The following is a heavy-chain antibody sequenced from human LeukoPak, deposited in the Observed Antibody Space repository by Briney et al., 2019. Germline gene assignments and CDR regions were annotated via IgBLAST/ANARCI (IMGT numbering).Heavy chain of an antibody. Sequence: SETLSLTCTVSGGSISSYYWSWIRQPPGKGLEWTGYIYYSGSTNYNPSLKSRVTISVDTSKNQFSLKLSSVTAADTAVYYCARVGASSGFDYWGQGTLVTVSS. D-gene: IGHD1-26*01. CDR3: ARVGASSGFDY. V-gene: IGHV4-59*12. CDR2: IYYSGST. CDR1: GGSISSYY. J-gene: IGHJ4*02.